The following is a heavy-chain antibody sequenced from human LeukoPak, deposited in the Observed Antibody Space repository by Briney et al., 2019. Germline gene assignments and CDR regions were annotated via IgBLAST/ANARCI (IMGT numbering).Heavy chain of an antibody. V-gene: IGHV1-2*02. D-gene: IGHD2-15*01. J-gene: IGHJ4*02. CDR1: GYTFTGYY. CDR3: AREECSGGSCYSEG. CDR2: INPNSGGT. Sequence: ASVKVSCKASGYTFTGYYMHWVRQAPGQGLEWMGWINPNSGGTNYAQKFQGRVTMTRDTSISTAYMELSRLRSDDTAVYYCAREECSGGSCYSEGWGQGTLVTVSS.